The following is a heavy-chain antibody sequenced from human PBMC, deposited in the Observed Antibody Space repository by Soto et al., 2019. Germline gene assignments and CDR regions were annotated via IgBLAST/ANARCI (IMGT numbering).Heavy chain of an antibody. CDR2: MNPNSGNT. V-gene: IGHV1-8*01. Sequence: ASVKVSCKASGYTFTSYDINWVRQATGQGLEWMGWMNPNSGNTGYAQKFQGRVTMTRNTSISTAYMELSSLRSEDTAVYYCARGESFYYYASSGYYYGYFDYWGQGTLVTVSS. CDR1: GYTFTSYD. D-gene: IGHD3-22*01. J-gene: IGHJ4*02. CDR3: ARGESFYYYASSGYYYGYFDY.